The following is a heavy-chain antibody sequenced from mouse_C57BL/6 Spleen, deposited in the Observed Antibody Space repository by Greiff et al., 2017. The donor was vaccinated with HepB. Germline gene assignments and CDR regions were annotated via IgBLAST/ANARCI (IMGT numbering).Heavy chain of an antibody. Sequence: QVQLQQPGAELVMPGASVKLSCKASGYTFTSYWMHWVKQRPGQGLEWIGEIDPSDSYTNYNQKFKGKSTLTVDKSSSTAYMQLSSLTSEDSAVYYCARKDYGGSSLYAMDYWGQGTSVTVSS. CDR1: GYTFTSYW. V-gene: IGHV1-69*01. J-gene: IGHJ4*01. CDR2: IDPSDSYT. CDR3: ARKDYGGSSLYAMDY. D-gene: IGHD1-1*01.